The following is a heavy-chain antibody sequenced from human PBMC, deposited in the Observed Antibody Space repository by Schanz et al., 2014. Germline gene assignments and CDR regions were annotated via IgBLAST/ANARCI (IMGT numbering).Heavy chain of an antibody. V-gene: IGHV3-48*01. CDR2: ISGSSRTI. CDR3: ARVKGEFDY. CDR1: GFTFSSYW. D-gene: IGHD3-16*01. J-gene: IGHJ4*02. Sequence: EVQLVESGGGLVQPGGSLRLSCTASGFTFSSYWMHWVRQVPGKGLEWVSYISGSSRTIYYADSVRGRFTISRDNAKNSLYLQMNSLRAEDTAVYYCARVKGEFDYWGQGTLVTVSS.